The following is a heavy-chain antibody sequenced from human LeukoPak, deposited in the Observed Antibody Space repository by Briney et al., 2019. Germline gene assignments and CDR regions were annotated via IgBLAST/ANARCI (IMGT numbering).Heavy chain of an antibody. CDR2: ISSSSSTI. CDR1: GFTFSSYS. V-gene: IGHV3-48*01. D-gene: IGHD6-19*01. J-gene: IGHJ4*02. CDR3: ARDWNSGWYGEGVDY. Sequence: GGSLRLSCAASGFTFSSYSMNWVRQAPGKGLEWVSYISSSSSTIYYADSVKGRFTISRDNAKNSLYLQMNSLRAEDTAVYYCARDWNSGWYGEGVDYWGQGTLVTVSS.